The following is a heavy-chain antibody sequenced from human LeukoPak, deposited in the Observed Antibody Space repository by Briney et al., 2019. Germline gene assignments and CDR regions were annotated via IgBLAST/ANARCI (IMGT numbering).Heavy chain of an antibody. J-gene: IGHJ4*01. V-gene: IGHV1-2*02. CDR2: INPNSGAT. CDR3: ARGRRILGGPENAGDFFDF. CDR1: GYTFTGYY. Sequence: GASVKVSCKASGYTFTGYYIHWVRQAPGQGLKWMGWINPNSGATHYAQSFQARVTMTRDTSIASSYMELTGLESDDTAVYYCARGRRILGGPENAGDFFDFWGQGSLVTVSS. D-gene: IGHD3-16*01.